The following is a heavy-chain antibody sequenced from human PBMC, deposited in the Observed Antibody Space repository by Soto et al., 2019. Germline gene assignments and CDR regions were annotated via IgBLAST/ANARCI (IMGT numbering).Heavy chain of an antibody. CDR2: IYYSGRT. CDR3: ARFAKDYNPMRGSPYAFDF. V-gene: IGHV4-31*03. CDR1: GGSISSGGYF. J-gene: IGHJ4*02. Sequence: PSETLSLTCTVSGGSISSGGYFWSWIRQHPGKGLEWIGNIYYSGRTYYNPSLESRVAISVDTSKNEFTLNSNSVTAADTDMYYCARFAKDYNPMRGSPYAFDFWGQGTFVTVSS. D-gene: IGHD3-10*01.